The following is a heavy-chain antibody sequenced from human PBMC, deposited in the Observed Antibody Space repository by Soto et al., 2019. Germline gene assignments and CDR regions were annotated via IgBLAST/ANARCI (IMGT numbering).Heavy chain of an antibody. CDR1: GYSFTSYW. V-gene: IGHV5-51*01. J-gene: IGHJ6*02. D-gene: IGHD6-13*01. CDR2: IYPGDSDT. Sequence: PGESLKISCKGSGYSFTSYWIGWVRQMPGEGLEWMGIIYPGDSDTRYSPSFQGQVTISADKSISTAYLQWSSLKASDTAMYYCGRPAVIAGDYYYYGMDVWGQGTTVTVSS. CDR3: GRPAVIAGDYYYYGMDV.